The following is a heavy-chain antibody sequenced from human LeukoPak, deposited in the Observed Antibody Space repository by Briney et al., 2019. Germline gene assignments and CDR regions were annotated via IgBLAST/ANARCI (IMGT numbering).Heavy chain of an antibody. J-gene: IGHJ4*02. V-gene: IGHV1-2*02. CDR3: ARVALDCSGGSCYFTYFDY. CDR1: GYTFTGYY. D-gene: IGHD2-15*01. CDR2: INPNSGGT. Sequence: GASVKVSCKASGYTFTGYYIFWVRQAPGQGLEWMGWINPNSGGTNYAQKFQGRVTMTRDTSISTAHMELSRLRSDDTAVYYCARVALDCSGGSCYFTYFDYWGQGTLVTVSS.